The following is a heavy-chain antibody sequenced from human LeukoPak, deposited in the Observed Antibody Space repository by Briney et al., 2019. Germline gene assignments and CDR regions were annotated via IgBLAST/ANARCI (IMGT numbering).Heavy chain of an antibody. CDR3: ARHCSSTSCYFAFDI. Sequence: PSETLSLTCTVSGGSISSYYWSWIRQPPGKGLEWIGYIYYSGSTNYNPSLKRRVTISVDTSKNQFSLKLSSVTAADTAVYYCARHCSSTSCYFAFDIWGQGTMVTVSS. CDR1: GGSISSYY. V-gene: IGHV4-59*08. CDR2: IYYSGST. D-gene: IGHD2-2*01. J-gene: IGHJ3*02.